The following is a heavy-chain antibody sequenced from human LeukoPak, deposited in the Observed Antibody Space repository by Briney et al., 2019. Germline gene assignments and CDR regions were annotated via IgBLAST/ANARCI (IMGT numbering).Heavy chain of an antibody. D-gene: IGHD2-21*02. Sequence: GESLKISCKGSGYSFTSYWIGWVRQMPGKGLEWMGIIYPGDSDTRYSPSFQGQVTISADKSISTAYLQWSSLKASDTAMYYCASRYCGGDCYSDAFDIWGQGTMVTVSP. CDR1: GYSFTSYW. CDR2: IYPGDSDT. J-gene: IGHJ3*02. CDR3: ASRYCGGDCYSDAFDI. V-gene: IGHV5-51*01.